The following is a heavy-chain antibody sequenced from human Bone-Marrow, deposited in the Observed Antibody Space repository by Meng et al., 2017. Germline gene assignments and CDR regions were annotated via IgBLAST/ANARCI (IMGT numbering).Heavy chain of an antibody. J-gene: IGHJ5*02. CDR1: GCSISRGGNY. V-gene: IGHV4-31*01. Sequence: QVALQDGVPGRVKPAPPLSLPCTVAGCSISRGGNYWGWIRQHSGKGLEWIVYIYYSGNTYYNPSLKSLVNISVDTSKNQFSLKVSSVTAANTAVYYCARGSTNWFDPWGQGILVTVSS. CDR3: ARGSTNWFDP. CDR2: IYYSGNT.